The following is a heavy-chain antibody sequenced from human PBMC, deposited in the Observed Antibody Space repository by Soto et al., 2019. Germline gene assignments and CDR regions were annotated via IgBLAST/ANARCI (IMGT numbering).Heavy chain of an antibody. CDR1: GYPVTAYY. V-gene: IGHV1-2*02. D-gene: IGHD3-3*01. CDR3: ARGGGVGVAGSAAFDM. J-gene: IGHJ3*02. CDR2: INPATGAA. Sequence: QLHLVQSGAVVKKPGASVTVSCSASGYPVTAYYMHWVRQAPGRGLEWMGGINPATGAAKYTQTFQGRVNIPWDTATITVFMELSGLTSEETAVFSFARGGGVGVAGSAAFDMWGQGTLVTVSS.